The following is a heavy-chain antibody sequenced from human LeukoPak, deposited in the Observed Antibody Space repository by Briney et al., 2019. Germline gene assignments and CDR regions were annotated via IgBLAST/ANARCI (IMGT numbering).Heavy chain of an antibody. V-gene: IGHV3-74*01. CDR2: INSDGSST. CDR3: ARGRGSGSSDY. CDR1: GFSFSSYW. J-gene: IGHJ4*02. D-gene: IGHD3-10*01. Sequence: PGGSLRLSCAASGFSFSSYWMHWVRQVPGKGLVWVSRINSDGSSTIYADSVKGRFTISRDNVKNTLYLQMNSLRAEDTAVYYCARGRGSGSSDYWGQGTLVTVSS.